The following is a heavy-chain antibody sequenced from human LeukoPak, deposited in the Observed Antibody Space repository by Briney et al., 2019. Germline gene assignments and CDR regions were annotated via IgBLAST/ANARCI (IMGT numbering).Heavy chain of an antibody. CDR1: GGTFRSYA. CDR2: IIPIFGTA. CDR3: AREDDGYNPTGY. V-gene: IGHV1-69*05. J-gene: IGHJ4*02. Sequence: SVKVSXKASGGTFRSYAISWVRQAPGQGLEWMGGIIPIFGTANYAQKFQGRVTITTDESTSTAYMELSSLRSEDTAVYYCAREDDGYNPTGYRGQGTLVTVSS. D-gene: IGHD5-24*01.